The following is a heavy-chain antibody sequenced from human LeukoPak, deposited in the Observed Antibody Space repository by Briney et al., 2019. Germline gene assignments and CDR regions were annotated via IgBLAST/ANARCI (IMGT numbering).Heavy chain of an antibody. CDR1: GGSINSYY. J-gene: IGHJ6*03. Sequence: SETLSLTCTVTGGSINSYYWSWIRQPPGKGLEWIAYIYSSGSTDYNPSLKSRVTISVDTSKNQVSLKLNSVTAADTAVYYCARYGADVTTIPDYSYYYMDVWGKGTTVTVSS. D-gene: IGHD3-3*01. CDR2: IYSSGST. CDR3: ARYGADVTTIPDYSYYYMDV. V-gene: IGHV4-4*09.